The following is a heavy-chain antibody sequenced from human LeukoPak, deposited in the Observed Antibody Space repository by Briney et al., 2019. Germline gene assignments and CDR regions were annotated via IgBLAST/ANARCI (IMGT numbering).Heavy chain of an antibody. CDR1: GFTFSSYG. CDR3: AKDHCSSTSCYREYYYYYMDV. J-gene: IGHJ6*03. CDR2: IRYDGSNK. V-gene: IGHV3-30*02. Sequence: PGGSLRLSCAASGFTFSSYGMHWVRQAPGKGLEWVAFIRYDGSNKYYADSVKGRFTISRDNSKNTLYLQMNSLRAEDTAVYYCAKDHCSSTSCYREYYYYYMDVWGKGTTVTVPS. D-gene: IGHD2-2*02.